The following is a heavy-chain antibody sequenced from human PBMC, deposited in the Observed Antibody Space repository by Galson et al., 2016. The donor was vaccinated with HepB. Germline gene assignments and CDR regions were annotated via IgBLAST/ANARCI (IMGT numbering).Heavy chain of an antibody. CDR3: AKYGEMFGVVIPYGFDV. V-gene: IGHV1-69*13. Sequence: SVKVSCKASGGTFSTYAVSWLRQTPGQGLEWMGGIIPMFGTANYAKKFQGRLTITADESTAIAYMELSSLKSEDTALYYCAKYGEMFGVVIPYGFDVWGQGTTVTVSS. J-gene: IGHJ6*01. D-gene: IGHD3-3*01. CDR1: GGTFSTYA. CDR2: IIPMFGTA.